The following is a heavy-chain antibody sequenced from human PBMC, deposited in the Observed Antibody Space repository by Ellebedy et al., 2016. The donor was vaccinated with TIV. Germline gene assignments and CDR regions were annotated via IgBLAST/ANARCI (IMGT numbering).Heavy chain of an antibody. CDR2: INAGNGNT. J-gene: IGHJ4*02. V-gene: IGHV1-3*01. D-gene: IGHD2-2*01. Sequence: ASVKVSXKASGYTFTSYAMHWVRQAPGQRLEWMGWINAGNGNTKYSQKFQGRVTITRDTSASTAYMELSSLRSEDTAVYYCARDHIAYCSSTSCYEAHLDYWGQGTLVTVSS. CDR1: GYTFTSYA. CDR3: ARDHIAYCSSTSCYEAHLDY.